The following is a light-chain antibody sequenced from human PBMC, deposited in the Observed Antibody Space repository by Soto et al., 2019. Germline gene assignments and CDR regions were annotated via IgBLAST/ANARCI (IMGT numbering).Light chain of an antibody. J-gene: IGLJ1*01. V-gene: IGLV2-23*02. CDR3: WTYASGDTGV. CDR2: GVT. CDR1: SSDVGTYNL. Sequence: QAVVTQPASVSGSPGQSITISCTGTSSDVGTYNLVSWYQQYPDKAPKLMIYGVTKRPSGVSDRFSGSKSGNTASLTISGLQAEDGADYYCWTYASGDTGVFGTGTKLTVL.